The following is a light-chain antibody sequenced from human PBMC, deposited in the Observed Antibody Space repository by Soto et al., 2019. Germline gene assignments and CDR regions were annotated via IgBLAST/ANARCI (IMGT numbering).Light chain of an antibody. CDR1: SSDVGGYNY. CDR3: SSYTSSSTLWV. J-gene: IGLJ3*02. CDR2: EVS. Sequence: QSALTQPASASGSPGQSITIYCTGTSSDVGGYNYVSWYQQHPGKAPKLMIYEVSNRPSGVSNRFSGSKSGNTASLTISGLQAEDEADYYCSSYTSSSTLWVFGGGTKLTVL. V-gene: IGLV2-14*01.